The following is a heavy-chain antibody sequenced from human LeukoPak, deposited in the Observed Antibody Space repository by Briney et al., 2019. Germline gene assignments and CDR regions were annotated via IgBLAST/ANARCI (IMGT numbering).Heavy chain of an antibody. Sequence: GASVKVSCKASSYTFPNYATSWVRQAPGQGLEWMGWISAYNGNTNYAQNFQGRVTMTRDPSTSTAYMELRSLRSDDTAVYYCAREANYDDTPDAFDIWGQGTMVTVSS. V-gene: IGHV1-18*01. CDR1: SYTFPNYA. J-gene: IGHJ3*02. D-gene: IGHD3-22*01. CDR3: AREANYDDTPDAFDI. CDR2: ISAYNGNT.